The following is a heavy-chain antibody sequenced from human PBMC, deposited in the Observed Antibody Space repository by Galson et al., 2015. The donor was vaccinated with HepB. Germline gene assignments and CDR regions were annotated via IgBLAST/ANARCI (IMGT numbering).Heavy chain of an antibody. CDR1: GFTFDDYG. V-gene: IGHV3-20*01. Sequence: SLRLSCAASGFTFDDYGMSWVRQAPGKGLEWVSGINWNGGSTGYADSVKGRFTISRDNAKNSLYLQMNSLRAEDTALYHCARVGGWGCSGGSCYSLELPYYFDYWGQGTLVTVSS. CDR2: INWNGGST. D-gene: IGHD2-15*01. J-gene: IGHJ4*02. CDR3: ARVGGWGCSGGSCYSLELPYYFDY.